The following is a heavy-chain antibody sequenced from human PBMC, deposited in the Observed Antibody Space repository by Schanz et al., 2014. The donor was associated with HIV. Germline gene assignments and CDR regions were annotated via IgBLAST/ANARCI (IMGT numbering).Heavy chain of an antibody. Sequence: EVQLVESGGGLVKPGGSLRLSCEASGFTFDSQSMNWVRQAPGKGLEWVSAISGSSITYSADSVKGRFTISRDNSKNTLYLQMNSLRAEDTAVYYCALSRPSGYGGSWYFDLWGRGTLVAVSS. CDR1: GFTFDSQS. J-gene: IGHJ2*01. CDR3: ALSRPSGYGGSWYFDL. CDR2: ISGSSIT. V-gene: IGHV3-21*04. D-gene: IGHD2-15*01.